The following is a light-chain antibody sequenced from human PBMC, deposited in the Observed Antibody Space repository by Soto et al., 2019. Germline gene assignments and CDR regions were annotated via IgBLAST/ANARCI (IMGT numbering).Light chain of an antibody. J-gene: IGLJ1*01. CDR2: DVI. CDR1: SSDVGAYIY. V-gene: IGLV2-11*01. CDR3: ISYTSDDVRYV. Sequence: QSVLTQPRSVSGSPGQSVTFSCTGTSSDVGAYIYVSWYQQHPGKAPKLIIYDVIKRPSGVPDRFSGSKSGNTASLTISGLQAEDEADYYCISYTSDDVRYVSGNGTKVTVL.